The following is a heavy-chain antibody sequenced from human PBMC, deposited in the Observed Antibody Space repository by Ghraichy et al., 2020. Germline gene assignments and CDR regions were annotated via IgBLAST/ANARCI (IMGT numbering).Heavy chain of an antibody. Sequence: SETLSLTCTVSGGSISSYYWSWIRQPPGKGLEWIGYIYTSGSTNYNPSLKSRVTISVDTSKNQFSLKLSSVTAADTAVYYCALGYYDSSGYFFDYWGQGTLVTVSS. V-gene: IGHV4-4*09. CDR1: GGSISSYY. J-gene: IGHJ4*02. CDR2: IYTSGST. CDR3: ALGYYDSSGYFFDY. D-gene: IGHD3-22*01.